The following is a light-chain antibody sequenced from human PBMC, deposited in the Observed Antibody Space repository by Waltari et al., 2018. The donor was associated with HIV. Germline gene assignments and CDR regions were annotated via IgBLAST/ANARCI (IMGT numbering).Light chain of an antibody. Sequence: DIVMTQSQLSLPVTPGEPASISCRSSQSLLHSNGYNYLDWYLQKPGQSPQLLIYLGSNRASGVPDRFSGSGSGTDFTLKITRVEAEDVGLYYCMQALQTPLTFGGGPRWRSN. CDR3: MQALQTPLT. J-gene: IGKJ4*01. CDR1: QSLLHSNGYNY. V-gene: IGKV2-28*01. CDR2: LGS.